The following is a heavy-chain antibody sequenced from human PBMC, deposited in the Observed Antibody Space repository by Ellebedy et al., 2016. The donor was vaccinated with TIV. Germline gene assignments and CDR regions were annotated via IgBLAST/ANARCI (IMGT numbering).Heavy chain of an antibody. D-gene: IGHD4-17*01. Sequence: MPSETLSLTCAVYGGSFSGYYWTWIRQPPGKGLEWIGEINHSGSTTYNPSSKSRATISVDTSRNRFSLKLSAVTAADTAVYYCARSTTVTTASYEYWGQGTLVTVSS. J-gene: IGHJ4*02. CDR2: INHSGST. CDR1: GGSFSGYY. CDR3: ARSTTVTTASYEY. V-gene: IGHV4-34*01.